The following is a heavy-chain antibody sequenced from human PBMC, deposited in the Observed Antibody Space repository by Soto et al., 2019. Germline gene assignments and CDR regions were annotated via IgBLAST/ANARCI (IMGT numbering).Heavy chain of an antibody. J-gene: IGHJ4*01. CDR2: IRQDGSER. V-gene: IGHV3-7*01. Sequence: GGSLRLSCAGSGFTFRNYWMGWVRQAPGKRLEWVANIRQDGSERSYADSVKGRFTISRDNANNSLYLQMSSLGADDTAVYYCVRENYFDYWGQGILVTVSS. CDR3: VRENYFDY. CDR1: GFTFRNYW.